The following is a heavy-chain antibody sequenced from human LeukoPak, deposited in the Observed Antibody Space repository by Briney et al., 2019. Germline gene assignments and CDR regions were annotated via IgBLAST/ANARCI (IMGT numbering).Heavy chain of an antibody. CDR1: EFIFSTYW. CDR3: ATSPPGGPIDN. V-gene: IGHV3-7*02. Sequence: GGSLRLSCAASEFIFSTYWMSWVRQAPGKGLEWVASIRQDGSETYYVGSVRGRFTISRDNARSSLYLQMNSLRAEDTAVYYCATSPPGGPIDNWGQGTLVTVSS. CDR2: IRQDGSET. D-gene: IGHD3-16*01. J-gene: IGHJ4*02.